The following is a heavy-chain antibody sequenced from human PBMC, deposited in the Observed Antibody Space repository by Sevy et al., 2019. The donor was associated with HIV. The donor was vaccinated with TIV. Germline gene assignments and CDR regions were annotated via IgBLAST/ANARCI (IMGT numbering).Heavy chain of an antibody. Sequence: ASVKVSCKASGXTFTGYYMHWVRQAPGQGLEWMGWINPDSGGPNYAPKFQGRVTLTRDTSISTAYMELSRLKSDDTAVYYCVRDDRDGYFDYWGQGTLVTVSS. CDR1: GXTFTGYY. CDR3: VRDDRDGYFDY. V-gene: IGHV1-2*02. CDR2: INPDSGGP. J-gene: IGHJ4*02.